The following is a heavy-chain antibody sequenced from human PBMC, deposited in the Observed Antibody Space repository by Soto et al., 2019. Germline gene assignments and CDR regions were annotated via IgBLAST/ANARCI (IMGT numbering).Heavy chain of an antibody. D-gene: IGHD6-13*01. V-gene: IGHV3-33*01. Sequence: PGGSLRLSCAASGFTFSSYGMHWVRQAPGKGLEWVAVIWYDGSNKYYADSVKGRFTISRDNSKNTLYLQMNSLRAEDTAVYYCARTLPRNYFDYWGQGTLVTVSS. J-gene: IGHJ4*02. CDR2: IWYDGSNK. CDR3: ARTLPRNYFDY. CDR1: GFTFSSYG.